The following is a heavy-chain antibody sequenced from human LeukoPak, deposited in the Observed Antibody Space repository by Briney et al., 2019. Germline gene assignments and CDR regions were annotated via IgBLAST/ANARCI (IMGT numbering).Heavy chain of an antibody. CDR2: ISAYNGNT. CDR3: ARVPSGSSWYLVDY. Sequence: ASVKVSCKASGYSFNNSDISWVRQAPGQGLEWMGWISAYNGNTNYAQKLQGRVTMTTDTSTTTAYMELRSLRSDDTAVYYCARVPSGSSWYLVDYWGQGTLVTVSS. D-gene: IGHD6-13*01. CDR1: GYSFNNSD. V-gene: IGHV1-18*01. J-gene: IGHJ4*02.